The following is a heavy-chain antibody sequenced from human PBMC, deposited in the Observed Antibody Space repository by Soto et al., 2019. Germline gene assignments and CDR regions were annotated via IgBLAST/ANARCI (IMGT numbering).Heavy chain of an antibody. CDR2: ISYDGSKK. Sequence: VGSLRLSCAGSGFTFSNYGMHWVRQAPGKGLEWVAVISYDGSKKYYADSVKGRFTISRDNSKNTVFLQMNSLRAEDTAVYSCAKDPNNKDHPYDYPMDVWGQGTTVTVSS. CDR3: AKDPNNKDHPYDYPMDV. CDR1: GFTFSNYG. V-gene: IGHV3-30*18. J-gene: IGHJ6*02.